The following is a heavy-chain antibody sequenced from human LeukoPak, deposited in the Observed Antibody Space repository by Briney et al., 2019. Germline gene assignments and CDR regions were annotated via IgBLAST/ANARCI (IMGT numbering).Heavy chain of an antibody. CDR3: ARSTYDSSGYYFDY. J-gene: IGHJ4*02. V-gene: IGHV4-38-2*02. CDR2: IYHSGST. D-gene: IGHD3-22*01. Sequence: SETLSLTCTVSGYSISSGYYWGWIRQPPGKGLEWIGSIYHSGSTYYNPSLKSRVTISVDTSKNQFSLKLSSVTAADTAVYYCARSTYDSSGYYFDYWGQGTLVTVSS. CDR1: GYSISSGYY.